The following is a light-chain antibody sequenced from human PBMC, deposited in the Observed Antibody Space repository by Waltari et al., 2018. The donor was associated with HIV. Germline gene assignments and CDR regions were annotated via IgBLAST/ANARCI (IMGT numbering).Light chain of an antibody. CDR2: EVT. J-gene: IGLJ2*01. CDR3: SSYAGGNNLV. CDR1: SSVGGGYNF. V-gene: IGLV2-8*01. Sequence: QSALTQPPSAPGSPGQSVTISCTGTSSVGGGYNFVPWYQQHPATAPKLMIFEVTKRPPGVPARFSGSNTGNTASLTVSGLQADDEADYYCSSYAGGNNLVFGGGTKLTVL.